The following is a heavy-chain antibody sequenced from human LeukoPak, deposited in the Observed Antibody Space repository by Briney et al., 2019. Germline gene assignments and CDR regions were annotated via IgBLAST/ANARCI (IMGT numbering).Heavy chain of an antibody. CDR2: INSDGSST. V-gene: IGHV3-74*01. Sequence: ETLSLTCTVSGGSISSGGYYWSWIRQHPGKGLEWVSRINSDGSSTSYADSVKGRFIISRDNAKNTLSLQMNSLRAEDTAVFYCVRVACSSMTSCATVDYWGQGTLVTVSS. CDR1: GGSISSGGYY. J-gene: IGHJ4*02. D-gene: IGHD2-2*01. CDR3: VRVACSSMTSCATVDY.